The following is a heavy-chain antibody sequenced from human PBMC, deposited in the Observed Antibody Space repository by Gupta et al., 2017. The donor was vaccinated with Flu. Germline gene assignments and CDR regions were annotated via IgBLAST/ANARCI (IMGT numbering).Heavy chain of an antibody. V-gene: IGHV4-38-2*01. J-gene: IGHJ5*02. Sequence: QAQLQESGPGLVQPSATPSRTCFVSRYPLGWGSFWGWIRQPPGKGLEWIGSRYHSGSTYYNPSLTSRLTITLDASKNQFSLNLTSVTAADTAVYYCARGMGGYVNGGSDWFAPWGPGVLVTVSS. CDR1: RYPLGWGSF. D-gene: IGHD6-25*01. CDR3: ARGMGGYVNGGSDWFAP. CDR2: RYHSGST.